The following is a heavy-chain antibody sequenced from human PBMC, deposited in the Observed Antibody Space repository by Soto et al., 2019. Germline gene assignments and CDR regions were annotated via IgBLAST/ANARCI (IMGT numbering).Heavy chain of an antibody. Sequence: SETLSLTCTVSGGSISSYYWSWIRQPPGKGLEWIGYIYYSGSTNYNPSLKSRVTISVDTSKNQFSLRLSSVTAADTAVYYCARLEPNSGGSRATYYYYYYMDVWGKGTTVTVSS. D-gene: IGHD2-15*01. J-gene: IGHJ6*03. CDR1: GGSISSYY. CDR3: ARLEPNSGGSRATYYYYYYMDV. V-gene: IGHV4-59*08. CDR2: IYYSGST.